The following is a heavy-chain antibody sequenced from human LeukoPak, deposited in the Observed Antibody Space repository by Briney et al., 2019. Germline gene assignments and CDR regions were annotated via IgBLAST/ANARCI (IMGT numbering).Heavy chain of an antibody. Sequence: GASVKVSCKASGYTFTGYYMHWVRQAPGQGLEWMGWINPNSGGTNYAQKFQGRVTMTRDTSISTAYMELSRLRSDDTAVYYCARGRGGVTTEYYYMDVWGKGTTVTISS. J-gene: IGHJ6*03. CDR2: INPNSGGT. D-gene: IGHD4-17*01. CDR1: GYTFTGYY. V-gene: IGHV1-2*02. CDR3: ARGRGGVTTEYYYMDV.